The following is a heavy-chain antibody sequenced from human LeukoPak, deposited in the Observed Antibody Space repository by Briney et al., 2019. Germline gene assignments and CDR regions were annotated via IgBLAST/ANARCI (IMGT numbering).Heavy chain of an antibody. V-gene: IGHV4-34*01. Sequence: SETLSLTCAVYGGSFSGYYWSWICQPPGKGLEWIGEINHSGSTNYNPSLKSRVTISVDTSKKQFSLKLSSVTAADTAVYYCASRQFYDSSGYYSDAFDIWGQGTMVTVSS. CDR2: INHSGST. CDR1: GGSFSGYY. J-gene: IGHJ3*02. CDR3: ASRQFYDSSGYYSDAFDI. D-gene: IGHD3-22*01.